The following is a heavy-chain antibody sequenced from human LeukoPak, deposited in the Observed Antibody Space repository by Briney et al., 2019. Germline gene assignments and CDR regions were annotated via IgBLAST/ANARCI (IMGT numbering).Heavy chain of an antibody. CDR2: INPNSGGT. CDR1: GYTFTGYY. J-gene: IGHJ4*02. CDR3: ARVTSSWYEI. Sequence: ASVKVSCKASGYTFTGYYMHWVRQAPGQGLEWMGWINPNSGGTNYAQKFQGRVTMTRDTSTSTVYMELSSLRSEDTAVYYCARVTSSWYEIWGQGTLVTVSS. D-gene: IGHD6-13*01. V-gene: IGHV1-2*02.